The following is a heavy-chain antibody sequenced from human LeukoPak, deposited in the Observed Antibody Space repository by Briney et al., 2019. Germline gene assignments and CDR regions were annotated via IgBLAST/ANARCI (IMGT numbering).Heavy chain of an antibody. Sequence: SETLSLTCIVSGGSISSNSYYWGWIRQPPGKGLEWIGTIFYTGSTYFNPSLKSRFTISVDTSKNQFSLRLSSVTATDTAVYYCARRRLVGGYAFDIWGPGTKVTVSS. V-gene: IGHV4-39*01. CDR1: GGSISSNSYY. J-gene: IGHJ3*02. CDR3: ARRRLVGGYAFDI. CDR2: IFYTGST. D-gene: IGHD1-26*01.